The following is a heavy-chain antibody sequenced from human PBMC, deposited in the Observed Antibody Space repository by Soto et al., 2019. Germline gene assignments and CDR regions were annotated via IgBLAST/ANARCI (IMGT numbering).Heavy chain of an antibody. Sequence: PGGSLRLSCAASGFTFSSYAMSWVRQAPGKGLEWVSAISGSGGSTYYADSVKGRFTISRDNSKNTLYLQMNSLRAEDTAVYYCAKDGPPYYYDSSGYPYYFDYWGQGTLVTVSS. D-gene: IGHD3-22*01. CDR2: ISGSGGST. J-gene: IGHJ4*02. V-gene: IGHV3-23*01. CDR1: GFTFSSYA. CDR3: AKDGPPYYYDSSGYPYYFDY.